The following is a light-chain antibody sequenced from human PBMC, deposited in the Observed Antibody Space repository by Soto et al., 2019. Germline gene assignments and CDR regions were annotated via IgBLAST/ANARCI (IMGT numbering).Light chain of an antibody. J-gene: IGLJ1*01. CDR1: SSNIGSNT. Sequence: QSVLTQPLSASASPGQRVTISCSGGSSNIGSNTVAWYQHLPGTAPPRLIFTAGQRPSGVPGRFSGSKSGASASLAISGRQSEDERDYCCSAWDNSLNGYVFGPGTKLTVL. V-gene: IGLV1-44*01. CDR3: SAWDNSLNGYV. CDR2: TAG.